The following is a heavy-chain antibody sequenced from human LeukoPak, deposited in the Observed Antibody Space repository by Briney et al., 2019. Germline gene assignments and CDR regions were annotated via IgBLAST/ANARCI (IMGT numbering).Heavy chain of an antibody. D-gene: IGHD4/OR15-4a*01. CDR3: ARDRLYGAYYYGMDV. J-gene: IGHJ6*02. V-gene: IGHV4-59*01. Sequence: SETLSLTCTASGGSISSYYWSWIRQPPGKGLEWIGYICYSGSTNYNPSLKSRVTISVDTSKNQFSLKLSSVTAADTAVYYCARDRLYGAYYYGMDVWGQGTTVTVSS. CDR2: ICYSGST. CDR1: GGSISSYY.